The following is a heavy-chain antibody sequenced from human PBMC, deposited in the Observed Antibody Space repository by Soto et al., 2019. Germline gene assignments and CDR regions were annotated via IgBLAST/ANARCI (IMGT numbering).Heavy chain of an antibody. CDR2: IYWDDDK. D-gene: IGHD2-21*01. Sequence: QITLKESGPTLVKPTQTLTLTCTFSGFSLSTTGVGVGWIRQPPGKALEWLALIYWDDDKRYNPSLKSRLTITKDTPKNHVVLTMTNMDPVDTATYYCVQSRCGGDCLQSYSSHSYYGLDVWGQGTTVTVSS. CDR3: VQSRCGGDCLQSYSSHSYYGLDV. V-gene: IGHV2-5*02. CDR1: GFSLSTTGVG. J-gene: IGHJ6*02.